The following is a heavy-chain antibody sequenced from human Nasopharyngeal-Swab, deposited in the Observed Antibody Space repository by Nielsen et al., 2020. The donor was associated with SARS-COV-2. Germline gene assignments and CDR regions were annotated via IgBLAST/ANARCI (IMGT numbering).Heavy chain of an antibody. J-gene: IGHJ4*02. D-gene: IGHD6-6*01. CDR3: ARDEYSSSWQPEYFDY. CDR1: GFTFSSYS. Sequence: LKISCAASGFTFSSYSMNWVRQAPGKGLEWVSSISSSSSYIYYADSVKGRFTISRDNAKNSLYLQMNSLRAEDTAVYYCARDEYSSSWQPEYFDYWGQGTLVTVSS. V-gene: IGHV3-21*01. CDR2: ISSSSSYI.